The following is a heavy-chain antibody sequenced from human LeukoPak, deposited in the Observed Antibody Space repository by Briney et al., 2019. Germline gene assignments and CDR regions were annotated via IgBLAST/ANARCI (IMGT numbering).Heavy chain of an antibody. J-gene: IGHJ4*02. D-gene: IGHD3-22*01. Sequence: GESLKISCRGSGSRFTSYWIGWVRPVPGKGLEWMGIVYPGDSDTKYSPSFQGQVTISADKSISTAYLQWSSLKASDTAMYYCASLSYYDSSGAFDYWGQGTLVTVSS. CDR3: ASLSYYDSSGAFDY. CDR2: VYPGDSDT. V-gene: IGHV5-51*01. CDR1: GSRFTSYW.